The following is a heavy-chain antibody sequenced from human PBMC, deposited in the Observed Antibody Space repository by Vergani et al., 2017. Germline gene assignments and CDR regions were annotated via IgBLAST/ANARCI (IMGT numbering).Heavy chain of an antibody. CDR2: ICHTEEN. CDR3: ATIGYRRWGYYFDY. V-gene: IGHV4-4*03. Sequence: QVQLQESGPGLVKPPGTLSLTCAVSGDSISSNNCWTWVRQPPGKGLEWIGEICHTEENKYSPSLKSRVTVSVDESRNLFSLRLNSVTAADTAVYYCATIGYRRWGYYFDYWGQGILVTVSA. J-gene: IGHJ4*02. CDR1: GDSISSNNC. D-gene: IGHD2-2*02.